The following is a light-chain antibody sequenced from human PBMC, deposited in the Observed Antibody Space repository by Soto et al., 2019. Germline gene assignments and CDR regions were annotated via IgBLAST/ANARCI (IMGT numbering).Light chain of an antibody. V-gene: IGKV3D-7*01. J-gene: IGKJ1*01. CDR3: QQYSDLWT. CDR2: DAS. CDR1: QSVSSSY. Sequence: EIVLTQSPATLSLSPGERATLSCRASQSVSSSYLAWYQQKPGQAPRLLIYDASNRATGIPARFSGSGSGTEFTLTISSLQSEDSAVYYCQQYSDLWTFGQGTKVDIK.